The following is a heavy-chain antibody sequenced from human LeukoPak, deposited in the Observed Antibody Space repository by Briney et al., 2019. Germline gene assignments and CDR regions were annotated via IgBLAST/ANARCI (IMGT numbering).Heavy chain of an antibody. J-gene: IGHJ4*02. Sequence: GGSLRLSCAASGFTFSSYAMHWVRQAPGKGLEWVAVISYDGSNKYYADSVKGRFTISRDNSKNTLYPQMNSLRAEDTAVYYCAKDWRAYCGGDCYSYFDYWGQGTLVTVSS. CDR3: AKDWRAYCGGDCYSYFDY. CDR2: ISYDGSNK. V-gene: IGHV3-30*04. CDR1: GFTFSSYA. D-gene: IGHD2-21*02.